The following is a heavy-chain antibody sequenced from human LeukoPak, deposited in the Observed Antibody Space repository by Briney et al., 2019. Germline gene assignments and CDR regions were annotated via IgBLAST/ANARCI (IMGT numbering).Heavy chain of an antibody. CDR3: AREYGGLFDY. V-gene: IGHV3-66*02. J-gene: IGHJ4*02. CDR1: GFTVSSNY. Sequence: GGSLRLSCAASGFTVSSNYMSWVRRAPGKGLEWVSVIYSGGSTYYADSVKGRFTISRDNSKNMLYLQMNSLRAEDTAVYYCAREYGGLFDYWGQGTLVTVSS. CDR2: IYSGGST. D-gene: IGHD4-23*01.